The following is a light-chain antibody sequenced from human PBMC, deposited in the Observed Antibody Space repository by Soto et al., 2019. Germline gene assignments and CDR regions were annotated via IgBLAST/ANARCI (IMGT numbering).Light chain of an antibody. Sequence: DIQMTQSPSSLSASVGDRVSITCRASQSISSWLAWYQQKPGKAPKLLIYDASSLEREVPSRFSGSGSGTEFTLTISSLQPDDVATYYCQQYNTYSGTFGQGTKVDI. CDR1: QSISSW. J-gene: IGKJ1*01. CDR2: DAS. CDR3: QQYNTYSGT. V-gene: IGKV1-5*01.